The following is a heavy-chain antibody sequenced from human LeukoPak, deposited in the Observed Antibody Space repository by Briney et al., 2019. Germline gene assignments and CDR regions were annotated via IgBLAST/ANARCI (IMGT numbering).Heavy chain of an antibody. CDR2: IYTSGST. J-gene: IGHJ6*03. V-gene: IGHV4-61*02. CDR3: ARTYCGGDCRGYYYHYYMDV. D-gene: IGHD2-21*02. CDR1: GGSISSGSYY. Sequence: SETLSLTCTVSGGSISSGSYYWSWIRQPAGRGLEWIGRIYTSGSTKYNPSLKSRVTISVDTSKKQFSLKLSSVTAADTAVYYCARTYCGGDCRGYYYHYYMDVWGKGTTVTISS.